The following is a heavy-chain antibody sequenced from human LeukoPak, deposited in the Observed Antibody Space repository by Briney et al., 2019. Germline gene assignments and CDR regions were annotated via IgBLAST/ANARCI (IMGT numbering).Heavy chain of an antibody. CDR1: GSSIRSSSYY. V-gene: IGHV4-39*01. J-gene: IGHJ4*02. CDR3: ARQVVAVAGTGYFDY. D-gene: IGHD6-19*01. Sequence: SETLSLTCTASGSSIRSSSYYWGWIRQPPGKGLEWIGSIYYSGSTYYNASLKSRGTISVDTSKNQFSLKLNSVTAADTAVYFCARQVVAVAGTGYFDYWGQGTLVTVSS. CDR2: IYYSGST.